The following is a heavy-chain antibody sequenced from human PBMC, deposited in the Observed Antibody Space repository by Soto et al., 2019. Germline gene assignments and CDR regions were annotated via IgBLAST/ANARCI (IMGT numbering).Heavy chain of an antibody. CDR1: GFSINNYA. CDR2: FSDGGRA. CDR3: AKESMPEHYGDTLFAY. Sequence: VQLLESGGAFVQPGGSLRLSCAASGFSINNYAVSWVRQAPGKGLEWVSTFSDGGRAYYAASVGGRCSVASDRSQNPVVLQISLLGPEDSAVYYCAKESMPEHYGDTLFAYWGQGTRVTVSS. D-gene: IGHD4-17*01. V-gene: IGHV3-23*01. J-gene: IGHJ4*02.